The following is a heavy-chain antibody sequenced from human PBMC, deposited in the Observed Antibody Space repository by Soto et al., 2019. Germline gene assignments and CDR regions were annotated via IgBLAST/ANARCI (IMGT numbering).Heavy chain of an antibody. J-gene: IGHJ6*03. CDR3: ARARQQLARGVWWYYYYMDV. D-gene: IGHD6-13*01. V-gene: IGHV3-11*01. CDR1: GFTFSDYY. CDR2: ISSSGSTI. Sequence: QVQLVESGGGLVKPGGSLRLSCAASGFTFSDYYMSWIRQAPGKGLEWVSYISSSGSTIYYADSVKGRFTISRDNAQNSLYLQMNSLRAEDPAVYYCARARQQLARGVWWYYYYMDVWGKGTTVTASS.